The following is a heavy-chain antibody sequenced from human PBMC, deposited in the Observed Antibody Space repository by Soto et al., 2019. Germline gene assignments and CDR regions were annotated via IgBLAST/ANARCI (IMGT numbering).Heavy chain of an antibody. J-gene: IGHJ6*02. V-gene: IGHV1-18*01. CDR3: ASYCSSTSCPDTDYGMDV. CDR1: GYSITSYG. CDR2: ISAYNGNT. D-gene: IGHD2-2*01. Sequence: ASLKLSCKGSGYSITSYGISWVRQAPGQGLEWMGWISAYNGNTNYAQKLQGRVTMTTDTSTSTAYMELRSLRSDDTAVYYCASYCSSTSCPDTDYGMDVWGQGTTVTVSS.